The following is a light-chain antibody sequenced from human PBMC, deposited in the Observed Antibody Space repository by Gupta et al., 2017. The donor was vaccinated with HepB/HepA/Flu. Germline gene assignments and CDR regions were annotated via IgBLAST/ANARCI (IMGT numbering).Light chain of an antibody. J-gene: IGKJ1*01. Sequence: DIQMSQSPSTLSASVGDRVTITCRASEGVGDWVAWYQQKPGNAPKLLIYRATTLEIGVPSRFSGSRSGTEFTLTISSLQPDDFVIYYCQQYNAAPWTFRLGTKVDFK. CDR3: QQYNAAPWT. V-gene: IGKV1-5*03. CDR2: RAT. CDR1: EGVGDW.